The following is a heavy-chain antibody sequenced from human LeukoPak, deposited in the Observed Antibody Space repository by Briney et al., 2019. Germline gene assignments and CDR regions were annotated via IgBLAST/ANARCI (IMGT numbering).Heavy chain of an antibody. D-gene: IGHD7-27*01. CDR3: ARGPPNWGYDY. Sequence: ASVKVSCKASGYTFTSYDFNWVRQATGQRPEWMGWMSPNSGDTGYAQKFQDRVTMTRNTSISTAYMELSSLRSDDTAVYYCARGPPNWGYDYWGPGTLVTVS. CDR1: GYTFTSYD. CDR2: MSPNSGDT. J-gene: IGHJ4*02. V-gene: IGHV1-8*01.